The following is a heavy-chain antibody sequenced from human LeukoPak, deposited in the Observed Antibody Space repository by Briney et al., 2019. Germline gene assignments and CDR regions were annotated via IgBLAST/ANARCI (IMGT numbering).Heavy chain of an antibody. D-gene: IGHD2-15*01. CDR1: GFIFSTYS. J-gene: IGHJ4*02. V-gene: IGHV3-48*01. Sequence: GGSLRLSCAAAGFIFSTYSMTWVRQAPGKGLQWVSYIRSDSTTIYYADSVKGRFTISRDNAKNSLYLQMSGLRAEDTAVYYCARHGALGSCSRGSCPFDYWGQGTLVTVSS. CDR2: IRSDSTTI. CDR3: ARHGALGSCSRGSCPFDY.